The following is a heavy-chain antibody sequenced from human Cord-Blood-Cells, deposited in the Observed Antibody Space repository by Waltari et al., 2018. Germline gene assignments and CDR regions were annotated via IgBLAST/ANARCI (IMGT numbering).Heavy chain of an antibody. CDR1: GYTFTSYY. J-gene: IGHJ1*01. V-gene: IGHV1-46*01. D-gene: IGHD4-17*01. CDR3: ARDSRTSADYGGNSEYFQH. CDR2: INPSGGST. Sequence: QVQLVQSGAEVKKPGASVKVSCKASGYTFTSYYMHWVRQAPGQGLEWMGIINPSGGSTSYAQKFQGRVTMTRDTSTSTVYMELSSLRSEDTAVYYCARDSRTSADYGGNSEYFQHWGQGTLVTVSS.